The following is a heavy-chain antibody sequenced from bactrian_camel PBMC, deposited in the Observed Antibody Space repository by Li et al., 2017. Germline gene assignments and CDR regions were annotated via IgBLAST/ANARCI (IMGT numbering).Heavy chain of an antibody. Sequence: HVQLVESGGDSVQAGGSLRLSCAVSGYTYNSGRLGWFRQASGKGLNWVSSIFTADFSTYYADSVKGRFTISEDNAKNTLHLQLNRLKTEDTAMYYCATEECASGAWCHRNYWGQGTQVTVS. V-gene: IGHV3-2*01. CDR2: IFTADFST. CDR1: GYTYNSGR. CDR3: ATEECASGAWCHRNY. J-gene: IGHJ4*01. D-gene: IGHD1*01.